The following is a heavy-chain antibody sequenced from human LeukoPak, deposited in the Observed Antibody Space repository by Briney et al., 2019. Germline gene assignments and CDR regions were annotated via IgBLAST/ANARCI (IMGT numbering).Heavy chain of an antibody. D-gene: IGHD2-21*02. Sequence: PGGSLRLSRAASGFTFSSYAMHWVRQAPGKGLEWVAVISYDGSNKYYADSVKGRFTISRDNSKNTLYLQMNSLRAEDTAVYYCAKDFTCGGDCPPHYYGMDVWGQETTVTVSS. CDR3: AKDFTCGGDCPPHYYGMDV. V-gene: IGHV3-30*04. CDR2: ISYDGSNK. J-gene: IGHJ6*02. CDR1: GFTFSSYA.